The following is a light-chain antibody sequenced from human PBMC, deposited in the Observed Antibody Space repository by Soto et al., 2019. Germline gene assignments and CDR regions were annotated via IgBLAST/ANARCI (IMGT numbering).Light chain of an antibody. CDR3: MQGTHWPRT. J-gene: IGKJ1*01. V-gene: IGKV2-30*02. Sequence: DVVMTQSPLSLPVTLGQPASISCRSSQSLVHSNGNTYLNWFQQRPGQSPRRRIYKVSIRDSGVPDRFSGSGSGTDFTLKISRVEADDVGVYYCMQGTHWPRTFGQGTKVEIK. CDR2: KVS. CDR1: QSLVHSNGNTY.